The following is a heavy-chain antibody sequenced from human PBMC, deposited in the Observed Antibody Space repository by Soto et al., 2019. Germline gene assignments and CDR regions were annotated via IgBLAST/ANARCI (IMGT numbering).Heavy chain of an antibody. CDR2: IIPVFGRP. D-gene: IGHD5-12*01. V-gene: IGHV1-69*13. CDR1: GGTFSSFG. Sequence: SVKVSCKASGGTFSSFGISWVRQAPGQGLEWMGGIIPVFGRPNYAQRFRGRLTITADESTNTSYMELIDLTSEDTAVYYCAREASGYDFWGQGTQVTVSS. CDR3: AREASGYDF. J-gene: IGHJ1*01.